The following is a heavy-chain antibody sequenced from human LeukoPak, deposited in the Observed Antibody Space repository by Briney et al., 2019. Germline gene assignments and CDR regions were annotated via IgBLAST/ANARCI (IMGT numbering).Heavy chain of an antibody. Sequence: GGSLRLSCAASGFTFSSYAMSWVRQAPGKGLEWVSAISGSGGSTYYADSVKGRFTISRDNSKNTLYLQMNSLRAEDTAVYYCARDFAYDSSGYYSEFDYWGQGTLVTVSS. CDR2: ISGSGGST. V-gene: IGHV3-23*01. D-gene: IGHD3-22*01. J-gene: IGHJ4*02. CDR3: ARDFAYDSSGYYSEFDY. CDR1: GFTFSSYA.